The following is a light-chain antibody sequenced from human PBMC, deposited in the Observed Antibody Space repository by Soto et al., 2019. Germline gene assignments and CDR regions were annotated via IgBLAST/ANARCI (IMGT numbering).Light chain of an antibody. CDR3: QQYKNWPGT. CDR1: QSVSSN. Sequence: EIVMTQSPATLSVSPGERATLSCRASQSVSSNLAWYQQKPGQAPRLLIDGASTRATTIPARFSGSGSGTEFTLPISSLQSEDFAVYFCQQYKNWPGTFGQGNRLEIK. CDR2: GAS. V-gene: IGKV3-15*01. J-gene: IGKJ2*01.